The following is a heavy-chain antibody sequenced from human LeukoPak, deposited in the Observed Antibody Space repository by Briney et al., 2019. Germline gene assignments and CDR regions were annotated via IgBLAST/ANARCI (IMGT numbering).Heavy chain of an antibody. D-gene: IGHD3-10*01. J-gene: IGHJ6*03. CDR1: GFTFSSYA. CDR3: ARVQLWPQRTYYYYYYMDV. CDR2: ISYDGSNK. V-gene: IGHV3-30*01. Sequence: PGRSLRLSCAASGFTFSSYAMHWVRQAPGKGLEWVAVISYDGSNKYYADSVKGRFTISRDNSKNTLYLQMNSLRAEDTAVYYCARVQLWPQRTYYYYYYMDVWGKGTTVTVSS.